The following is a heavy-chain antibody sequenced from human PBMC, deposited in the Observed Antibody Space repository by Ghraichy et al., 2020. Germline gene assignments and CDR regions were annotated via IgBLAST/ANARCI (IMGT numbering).Heavy chain of an antibody. V-gene: IGHV4-59*08. CDR1: GGSISSYY. Sequence: SETLSLTCTVSGGSISSYYWNWIRQPPGKGLEWIGYIYYSGSTNYNPSLKSRVTISVDTSKNQFSLKLSSVTAADTAVYYCARLPRRPYCSGGSCEGNWFDPWGQGTLVTVSS. CDR2: IYYSGST. J-gene: IGHJ5*02. D-gene: IGHD2-15*01. CDR3: ARLPRRPYCSGGSCEGNWFDP.